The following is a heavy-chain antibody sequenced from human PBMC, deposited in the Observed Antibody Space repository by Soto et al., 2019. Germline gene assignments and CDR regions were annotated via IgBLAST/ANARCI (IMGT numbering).Heavy chain of an antibody. D-gene: IGHD5-12*01. CDR2: IKPRGGST. CDR3: ARVEGYSADERD. Sequence: QVQLVQSGAEVKRPGDSVTVSCKTSGYIFTSYWIHWVRQAPGQGLEWMGLIKPRGGSTTYAQKFQGRVTMTRDTPTSTVYMELRSLKSEDTAVYYCARVEGYSADERDWGQGTLVTVSS. V-gene: IGHV1-46*01. CDR1: GYIFTSYW. J-gene: IGHJ4*02.